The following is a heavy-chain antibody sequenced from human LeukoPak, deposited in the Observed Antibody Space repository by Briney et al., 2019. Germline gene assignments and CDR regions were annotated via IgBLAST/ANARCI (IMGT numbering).Heavy chain of an antibody. V-gene: IGHV1-46*01. CDR3: ARDGSYGYYNCDY. J-gene: IGHJ4*02. D-gene: IGHD5-18*01. CDR2: INHSCGSK. CDR1: GYTFTRCY. Sequence: GASEKVSYKACGYTFTRCYMHWVGQPPGQGLEWMGRINHSCGSKRHAQKLQGRGTMTRDTSTSTVYTEQSSLRSEDTAVYSSARDGSYGYYNCDYWGQGTLVTVSS.